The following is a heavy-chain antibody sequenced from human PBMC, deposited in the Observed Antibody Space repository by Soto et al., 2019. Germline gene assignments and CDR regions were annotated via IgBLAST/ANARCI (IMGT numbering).Heavy chain of an antibody. CDR3: ATYYGSGSYPRYYGMDV. J-gene: IGHJ6*02. Sequence: QVQLVQSGAEVKKPGSSVKVSCKASGGTFSSYAISWVRQAPGQGLEWMGGIIPIFGTANYAQKFQGRVTITADASTSTAYMELSSLRSEDTAVYYCATYYGSGSYPRYYGMDVWGQGTTVTVSS. D-gene: IGHD3-10*01. V-gene: IGHV1-69*01. CDR2: IIPIFGTA. CDR1: GGTFSSYA.